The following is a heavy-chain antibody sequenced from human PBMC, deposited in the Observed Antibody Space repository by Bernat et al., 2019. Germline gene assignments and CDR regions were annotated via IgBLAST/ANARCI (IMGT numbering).Heavy chain of an antibody. Sequence: QVQLQESGPGLVKPSQTLSLTCTVSGGSISSGGYYWSWIRQHPGKGLEWIGYIYYSGSTYYTPSLKSRVTISVETSKNQFSLKLSSVTAADTAVYYCARDWVKGQYFQHWGQGTLVTVSS. D-gene: IGHD2-21*01. CDR1: GGSISSGGYY. CDR3: ARDWVKGQYFQH. V-gene: IGHV4-31*03. J-gene: IGHJ1*01. CDR2: IYYSGST.